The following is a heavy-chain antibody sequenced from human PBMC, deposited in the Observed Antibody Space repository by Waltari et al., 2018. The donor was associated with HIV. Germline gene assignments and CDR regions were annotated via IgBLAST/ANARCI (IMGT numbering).Heavy chain of an antibody. D-gene: IGHD3-10*01. J-gene: IGHJ4*02. CDR3: ARYGSGHRHFGY. CDR1: GDSMTSYY. Sequence: SLTCSVSGDSMTSYYWAWIRQPPGKGLEWIGYIYSSGSASYSPSLQSRLTISVDTSKNQFSLKLSSVTAADTAVYYCARYGSGHRHFGYWGQGTLVIVSS. V-gene: IGHV4-59*01. CDR2: IYSSGSA.